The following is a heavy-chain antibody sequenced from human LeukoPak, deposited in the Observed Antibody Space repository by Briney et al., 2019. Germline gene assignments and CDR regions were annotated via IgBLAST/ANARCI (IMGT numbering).Heavy chain of an antibody. V-gene: IGHV4-59*11. J-gene: IGHJ4*02. CDR2: IYYSGST. Sequence: SSETLSLTCTVSGGSISSHYWSWIRQSPGKGLEWIGYIYYSGSTNYNPSLKSRVTTSVDTSKNQFSLKLSSVTAADTAVYYCARGPYYYGSGSYYYYFDYWGQGTLVTVSS. CDR1: GGSISSHY. D-gene: IGHD3-10*01. CDR3: ARGPYYYGSGSYYYYFDY.